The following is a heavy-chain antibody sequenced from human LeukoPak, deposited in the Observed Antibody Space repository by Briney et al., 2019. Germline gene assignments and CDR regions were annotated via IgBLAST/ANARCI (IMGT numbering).Heavy chain of an antibody. CDR1: GGTFSSYA. D-gene: IGHD6-13*01. CDR2: IIPIFGTT. Sequence: ASVKVSCKASGGTFSSYAISWVRQAPGQGLEWMGGIIPIFGTTNYAQKFQGRLTITADESTSTAYMELSSLRSEDTAVYYCARDPIAAAGNDNWFDPWGQGTLVTVSS. J-gene: IGHJ5*02. CDR3: ARDPIAAAGNDNWFDP. V-gene: IGHV1-69*13.